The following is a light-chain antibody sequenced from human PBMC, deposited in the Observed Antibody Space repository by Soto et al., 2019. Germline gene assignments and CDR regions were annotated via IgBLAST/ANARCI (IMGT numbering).Light chain of an antibody. J-gene: IGLJ1*01. CDR2: DVS. Sequence: QAVLTEPASVSGSPGQSMAISCTGTSSDVGGYHYVSWYQQHPGKAPKLMVYDVSNRPSGVSNRFSGSKSGNTASLTISGLQADDEADYYCSSYTSTSTYVFGTGTKVTVL. CDR1: SSDVGGYHY. CDR3: SSYTSTSTYV. V-gene: IGLV2-14*01.